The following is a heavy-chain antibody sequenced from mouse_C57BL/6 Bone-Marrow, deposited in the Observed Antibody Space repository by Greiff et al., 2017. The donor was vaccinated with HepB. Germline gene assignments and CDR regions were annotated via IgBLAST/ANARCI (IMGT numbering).Heavy chain of an antibody. Sequence: EVKLVESGPGLVKPSQSLSLTCSATGYSITSGYYWNWIRQFPGNKLEWMGDISYDGSNNYNPSHKNRISITRDTSKNQFFLKLNSVTTEDTATYYCAPHYDYAWFAYWGQGTRVTVSA. D-gene: IGHD2-4*01. J-gene: IGHJ3*01. CDR1: GYSITSGYY. V-gene: IGHV3-6*01. CDR3: APHYDYAWFAY. CDR2: ISYDGSN.